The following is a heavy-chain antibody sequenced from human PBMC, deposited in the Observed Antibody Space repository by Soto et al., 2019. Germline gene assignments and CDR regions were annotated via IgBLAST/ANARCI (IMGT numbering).Heavy chain of an antibody. Sequence: GGSMRLSCAASGFHFSGYAMNWVRQAPGKGLEWVSAISGSGGSTYYADSVKGRFTISRDNSKNTLYLQMNSLRAEDTAVYYCAKDSLDLVGATAFDYWGQGTLVTVSS. CDR1: GFHFSGYA. CDR2: ISGSGGST. CDR3: AKDSLDLVGATAFDY. D-gene: IGHD1-26*01. J-gene: IGHJ4*02. V-gene: IGHV3-23*01.